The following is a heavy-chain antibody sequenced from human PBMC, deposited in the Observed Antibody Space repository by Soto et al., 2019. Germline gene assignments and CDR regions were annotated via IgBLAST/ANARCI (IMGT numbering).Heavy chain of an antibody. V-gene: IGHV4-34*01. J-gene: IGHJ6*02. D-gene: IGHD2-15*01. CDR2: INHSGST. Sequence: SETLSLTCAVYGGSFSGYYWSWIRQPPGKGLEWIGEINHSGSTNYNPSLKSRVTISVDTSKNQFSLKLSSVTAADTAVYYCARSRYCSGGSLHSNYYHGIEVLGPGNTVTVSS. CDR1: GGSFSGYY. CDR3: ARSRYCSGGSLHSNYYHGIEV.